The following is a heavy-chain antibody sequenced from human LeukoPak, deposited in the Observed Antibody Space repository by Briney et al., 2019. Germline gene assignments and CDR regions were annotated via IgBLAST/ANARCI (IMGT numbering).Heavy chain of an antibody. D-gene: IGHD1-26*01. CDR1: GFTFSSYA. Sequence: GGSLRLSCAASGFTFSSYAMHWVRQAPGKGLEWVAVISYDGSNKYYADSVKGRFTISRDNSKNTLYLQMNSLRAEGTAVYYCARALVYDRRQLLGGDDYWGQGTLVTVSS. CDR2: ISYDGSNK. V-gene: IGHV3-30-3*01. CDR3: ARALVYDRRQLLGGDDY. J-gene: IGHJ4*02.